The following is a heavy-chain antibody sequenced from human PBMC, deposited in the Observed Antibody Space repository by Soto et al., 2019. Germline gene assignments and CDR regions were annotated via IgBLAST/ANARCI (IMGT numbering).Heavy chain of an antibody. J-gene: IGHJ4*02. CDR3: AKDVLWFGELFSGGDY. D-gene: IGHD3-10*01. CDR1: GFTFSSYG. V-gene: IGHV3-30*18. Sequence: GGSLRLSCAASGFTFSSYGMHWVRQAPGKGLEWVAVISYDGSNKYYADSVKGRFTISRDNSKNTLYLQMNSLRAEDTAVYYCAKDVLWFGELFSGGDYWGQGTLVTVSS. CDR2: ISYDGSNK.